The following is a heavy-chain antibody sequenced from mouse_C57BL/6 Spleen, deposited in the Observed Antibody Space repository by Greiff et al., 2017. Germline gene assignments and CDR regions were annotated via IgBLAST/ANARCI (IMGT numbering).Heavy chain of an antibody. CDR2: IDPETGGT. V-gene: IGHV1-15*01. CDR3: TDYSGSSPFAY. J-gene: IGHJ3*01. D-gene: IGHD1-1*01. CDR1: GYTFTDYE. Sequence: VQLQQPGAELVRPGASVTLSCKASGYTFTDYEMHWVKQTPVHGLEWIGAIDPETGGTAYNQKFKGKAILTADKSSSTAYMELRSLTSEDSAVYDGTDYSGSSPFAYWGQGTRATVSA.